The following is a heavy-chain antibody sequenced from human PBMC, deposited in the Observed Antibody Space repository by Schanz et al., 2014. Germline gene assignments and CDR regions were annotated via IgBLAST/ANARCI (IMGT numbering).Heavy chain of an antibody. CDR3: ARELPGVVAFDS. Sequence: QMQLVESGGGLVKPGGSLRLSCAASGFNFGSHGMHWVRQAPGKGLEWVAVISYDGSFKNYADSVRGRITMSRDNSKNTMYLQINNLRADDTAVYYCARELPGVVAFDSWGQGTMVTVSS. V-gene: IGHV3-33*01. CDR1: GFNFGSHG. CDR2: ISYDGSFK. J-gene: IGHJ3*01. D-gene: IGHD7-27*01.